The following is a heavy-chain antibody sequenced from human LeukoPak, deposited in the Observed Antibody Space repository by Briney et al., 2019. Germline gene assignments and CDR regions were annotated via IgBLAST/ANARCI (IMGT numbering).Heavy chain of an antibody. CDR2: ISGSGGST. Sequence: PGGSLRLSCAASGFTLSSYAMSWVRQAPGKGLEWVSAISGSGGSTYYADSVKGRFTISRDNSKNTLYLQMNSLRAEDTAVYYCARDAHLYLSWDYWGQGTLVTVSS. D-gene: IGHD3-9*01. CDR3: ARDAHLYLSWDY. CDR1: GFTLSSYA. V-gene: IGHV3-23*01. J-gene: IGHJ4*02.